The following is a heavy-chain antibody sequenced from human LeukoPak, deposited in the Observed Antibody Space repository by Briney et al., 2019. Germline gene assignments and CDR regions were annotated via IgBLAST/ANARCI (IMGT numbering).Heavy chain of an antibody. CDR3: AREGQEGFRVIDY. Sequence: GESLKISCKGSGYGFTSYWIGWVRQMPGKGLEWMGIIYPGDSDTRYSPSFQGQVTISADKSISTAYLHWRSLEASDSAIYYCAREGQEGFRVIDYWGQGTLVTVSS. CDR2: IYPGDSDT. CDR1: GYGFTSYW. V-gene: IGHV5-51*01. J-gene: IGHJ4*02. D-gene: IGHD4-23*01.